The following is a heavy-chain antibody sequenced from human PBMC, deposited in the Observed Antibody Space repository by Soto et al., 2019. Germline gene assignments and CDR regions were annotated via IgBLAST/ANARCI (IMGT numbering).Heavy chain of an antibody. CDR1: GYTFTSYD. CDR3: ARLQPGIDYSDYRVWYFDL. V-gene: IGHV1-8*01. CDR2: MNPNSGNT. J-gene: IGHJ2*01. D-gene: IGHD4-17*01. Sequence: QVQLVQSGAEVKKPGASVKVSCKASGYTFTSYDINWVRQATGQGLEWMGWMNPNSGNTGYAQKFQGRVTMTRNTSISTAYMELSRVRSEDTAVYYCARLQPGIDYSDYRVWYFDLWGRGTLVTVSS.